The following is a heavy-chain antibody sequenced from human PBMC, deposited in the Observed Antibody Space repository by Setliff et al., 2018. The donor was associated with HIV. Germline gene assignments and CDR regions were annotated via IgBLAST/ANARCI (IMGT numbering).Heavy chain of an antibody. CDR1: GFTFSNAW. D-gene: IGHD3-16*01. Sequence: GGSLRLSCAAAGFTFSNAWMTWVRQAPGKGLVWASRLNTDGSNTRYADSVKGRFTNSRDNAKNTLYLQMDSLRAEDTAVYYCARGGANPSWFDSWGQGTLVTVSS. V-gene: IGHV3-74*01. CDR2: LNTDGSNT. J-gene: IGHJ5*01. CDR3: ARGGANPSWFDS.